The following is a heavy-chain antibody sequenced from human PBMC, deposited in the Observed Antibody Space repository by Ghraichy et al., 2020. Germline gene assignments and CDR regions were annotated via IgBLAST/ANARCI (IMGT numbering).Heavy chain of an antibody. CDR1: GGSISSYY. CDR3: ARLLVGGYSSGWADSYYFDY. D-gene: IGHD6-19*01. Sequence: SQTLSLTCTVSGGSISSYYWSWIRQPPGKGLEWIGYIYYSGSTNYNPSLKSRVTISVDTSKNQFSLKLSSVTAADTAVYYCARLLVGGYSSGWADSYYFDYWGQGTLVTVSS. V-gene: IGHV4-59*08. CDR2: IYYSGST. J-gene: IGHJ4*02.